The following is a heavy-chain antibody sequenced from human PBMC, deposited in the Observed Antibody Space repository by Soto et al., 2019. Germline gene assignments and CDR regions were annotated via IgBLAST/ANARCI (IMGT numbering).Heavy chain of an antibody. CDR2: IYYSGST. V-gene: IGHV4-30-4*02. Sequence: SETLSLTCTVSGGSISSGDYYWSWIRQPPGKGLEWIGYIYYSGSTYYNPSLKSRVTISVDTSTSTAYMELRSLRSDDTAVYYCARESSSSCHDYWGQGTLVTVSS. CDR3: ARESSSSCHDY. CDR1: GGSISSGDYY. D-gene: IGHD6-13*01. J-gene: IGHJ4*02.